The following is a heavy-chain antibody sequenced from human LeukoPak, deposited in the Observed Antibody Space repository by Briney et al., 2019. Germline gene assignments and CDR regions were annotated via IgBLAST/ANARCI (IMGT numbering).Heavy chain of an antibody. J-gene: IGHJ4*02. D-gene: IGHD6-13*01. Sequence: ASVKVSCKASGYTFTGYYMHWVRQAPGQGLEWMGWINPNSGGTNYAQKFEGRVTMTRDTSISTAYMELSRLRSDDTAVYYCARGGAAAGMRTKNYWGQGTLVTVSS. CDR3: ARGGAAAGMRTKNY. CDR1: GYTFTGYY. V-gene: IGHV1-2*02. CDR2: INPNSGGT.